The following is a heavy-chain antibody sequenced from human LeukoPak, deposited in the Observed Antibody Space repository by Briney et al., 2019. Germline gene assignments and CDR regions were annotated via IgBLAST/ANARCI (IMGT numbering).Heavy chain of an antibody. V-gene: IGHV3-53*01. CDR3: ARVSPEVTLDY. Sequence: GGSLRLSRAASGFTVSSNYMSWVRQAPGKGLEWVSVICSGGSTYYADSVKGRFTISRDNSKNTLYLQMNSLRAEDTAVYYCARVSPEVTLDYWGQGTLVTVSS. J-gene: IGHJ4*02. CDR2: ICSGGST. D-gene: IGHD2-21*02. CDR1: GFTVSSNY.